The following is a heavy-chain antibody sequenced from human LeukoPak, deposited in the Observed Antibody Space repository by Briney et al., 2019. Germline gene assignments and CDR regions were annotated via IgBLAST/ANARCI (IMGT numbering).Heavy chain of an antibody. J-gene: IGHJ6*02. CDR2: IYYLGST. V-gene: IGHV4-59*01. D-gene: IGHD2-8*01. CDR3: ATPSGIFYYLYGMDV. CDR1: GGSMNSYY. Sequence: SETLSLTCTVSGGSMNSYYWSWVRQPPGKGLEWIAYIYYLGSTSYSPSLRGRGSISVDTSKNQFSLKLTSVTAADTAVYYCATPSGIFYYLYGMDVWGQGTTVTVSS.